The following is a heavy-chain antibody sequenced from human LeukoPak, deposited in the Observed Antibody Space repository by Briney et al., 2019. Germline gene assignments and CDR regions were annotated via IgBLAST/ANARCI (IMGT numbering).Heavy chain of an antibody. D-gene: IGHD6-13*01. CDR1: GFTVSSNY. Sequence: GGSLRLSCAASGFTVSSNYMSWVRQAPGKGLEWVSVIYSGGSTYYADSVKGRFTISRDNSKNTLYLQMNSLRAEDTAVYYCARPGLIAAAGGDYWGQGTLVTVSS. V-gene: IGHV3-53*01. CDR2: IYSGGST. CDR3: ARPGLIAAAGGDY. J-gene: IGHJ4*02.